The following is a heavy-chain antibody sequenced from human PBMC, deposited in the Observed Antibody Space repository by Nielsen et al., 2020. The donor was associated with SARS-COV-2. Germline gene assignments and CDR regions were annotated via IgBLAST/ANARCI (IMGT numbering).Heavy chain of an antibody. CDR2: IYYSGST. CDR1: GGSISSYY. J-gene: IGHJ6*03. D-gene: IGHD6-19*01. V-gene: IGHV4-59*08. CDR3: ARHFSYSSGWGYYYYYMDV. Sequence: SETLSLTCTVSGGSISSYYWSWIRQPPGKGLEWIGYIYYSGSTNYNTSLKSRVTISVDTSKNQFSLKLSSVTAADTAVYYCARHFSYSSGWGYYYYYMDVWGKGTTVTVSS.